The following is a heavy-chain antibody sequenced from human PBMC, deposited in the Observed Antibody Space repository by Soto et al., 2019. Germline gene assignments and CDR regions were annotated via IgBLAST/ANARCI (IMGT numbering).Heavy chain of an antibody. D-gene: IGHD3-22*01. CDR1: GFTFSSYA. Sequence: GGSLRLSCAASGFTFSSYAMSWVRQAPGKGLEWVSAISGSGGSTYYADSVKGRFTISRDNSKNTLCLQMNSLRAEDTAVYYCAKDPSVGYYDSIYYFDYWGQGTLVTVSS. CDR3: AKDPSVGYYDSIYYFDY. CDR2: ISGSGGST. J-gene: IGHJ4*02. V-gene: IGHV3-23*01.